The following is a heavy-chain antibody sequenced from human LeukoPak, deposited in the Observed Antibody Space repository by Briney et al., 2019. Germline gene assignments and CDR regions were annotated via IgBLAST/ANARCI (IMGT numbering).Heavy chain of an antibody. CDR1: RFTFSSYA. V-gene: IGHV3-23*01. J-gene: IGHJ1*01. CDR3: ASAREYCGSAECYEYFQH. CDR2: ISGSGGST. D-gene: IGHD2-21*01. Sequence: GGSLRLSCAASRFTFSSYAMSWVRQAPGKGLEWVSAISGSGGSTYYADSVNGRFTISRDNSRNTLLLQMNSLRAEDTALYYCASAREYCGSAECYEYFQHWGQGTLVTVSS.